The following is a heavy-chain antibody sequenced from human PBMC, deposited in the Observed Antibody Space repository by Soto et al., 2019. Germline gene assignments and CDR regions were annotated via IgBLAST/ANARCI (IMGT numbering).Heavy chain of an antibody. Sequence: QVQLVESGGGVVQPGRSLRLSCAASGFTFSSYGMHWVRQAPGKGLEWVAVISYDGSNKYYADSVKGRFTISRDNSKNTLYLQMNSLRAEDTAVDYCAKDLDNIAAAGRERTPGTNWFDPWGQGTLVTVSS. CDR1: GFTFSSYG. D-gene: IGHD6-13*01. CDR3: AKDLDNIAAAGRERTPGTNWFDP. V-gene: IGHV3-30*18. CDR2: ISYDGSNK. J-gene: IGHJ5*02.